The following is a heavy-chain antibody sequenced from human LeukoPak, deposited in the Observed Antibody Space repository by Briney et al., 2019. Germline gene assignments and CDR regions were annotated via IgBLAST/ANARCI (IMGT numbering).Heavy chain of an antibody. D-gene: IGHD3-9*01. CDR2: IYHSGST. Sequence: PSETLSLTCTVSGGSTSSYYWSWIRQPPGKGLEWIGYIYHSGSTNYNPSLKSRVTISVDTSKNQFSLKLSSVTAADTDVYYCARSVPYYDILTGSLVYYYGMDVWGQGTTVTVSS. V-gene: IGHV4-59*01. J-gene: IGHJ6*02. CDR3: ARSVPYYDILTGSLVYYYGMDV. CDR1: GGSTSSYY.